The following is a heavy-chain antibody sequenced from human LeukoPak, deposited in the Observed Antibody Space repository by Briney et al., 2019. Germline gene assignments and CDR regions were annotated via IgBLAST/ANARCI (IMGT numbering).Heavy chain of an antibody. D-gene: IGHD6-13*01. CDR2: ISGSGGST. CDR1: GFTFSSYA. J-gene: IGHJ4*02. Sequence: PGGSLRLSCAASGFTFSSYAMSWVRQAPGKGLEWVSAISGSGGSTYYADSVKGRFTISRENSKNTLYLQMNSLRAEDTAVYYCAKDGKYSSSWSHFDYWGQGTLVTVSS. V-gene: IGHV3-23*01. CDR3: AKDGKYSSSWSHFDY.